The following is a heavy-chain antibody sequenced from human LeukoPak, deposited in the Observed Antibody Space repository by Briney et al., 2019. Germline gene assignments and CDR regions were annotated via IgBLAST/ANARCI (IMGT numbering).Heavy chain of an antibody. CDR2: MNPNTGTT. CDR3: ARVPAYFYRSGTYPLNY. CDR1: GYTFTSYD. V-gene: IGHV1-8*01. Sequence: GASVKVSCKASGYTFTSYDISWVRQATGQGLEWMGWMNPNTGTTGYTQKFQGRVTMTRDTSIGTAYMELSSLTSEDTAVYYCARVPAYFYRSGTYPLNYWGQGTLVTVSS. J-gene: IGHJ4*02. D-gene: IGHD3-10*01.